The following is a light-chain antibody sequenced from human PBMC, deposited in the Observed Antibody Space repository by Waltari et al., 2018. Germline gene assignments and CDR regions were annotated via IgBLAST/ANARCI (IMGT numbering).Light chain of an antibody. J-gene: IGKJ4*01. CDR2: DAS. V-gene: IGKV3-11*01. CDR1: QSVGRY. CDR3: QQRSNWPLT. Sequence: EIVLTQSPVTLSLSPGERVTISCRASQSVGRYLAWYQQKPGQAPRLLIYDASNRATGIPVTFSGSGSGTDFTLTISSLEPEDIAVYYCQQRSNWPLTFGGGTKVEI.